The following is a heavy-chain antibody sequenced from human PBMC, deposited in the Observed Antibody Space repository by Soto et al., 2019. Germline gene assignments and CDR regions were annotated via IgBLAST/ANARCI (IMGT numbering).Heavy chain of an antibody. CDR3: AIARPLRGFDP. Sequence: PGGSMRFPCAPFGIHHNHKHVSLLRQDTGKGVEGVSVIYSGGSTYYAGSVNGRFTISRDNSKNTLDLQMNSLRAEDTPVYYCAIARPLRGFDPWGQGTPVTVS. CDR2: IYSGGST. J-gene: IGHJ5*02. V-gene: IGHV3-53*01. CDR1: GIHHNHKH.